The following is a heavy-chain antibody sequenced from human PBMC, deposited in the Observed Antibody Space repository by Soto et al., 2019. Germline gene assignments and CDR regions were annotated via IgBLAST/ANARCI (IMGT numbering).Heavy chain of an antibody. CDR2: ISYDGSNT. J-gene: IGHJ4*02. CDR3: SKEGGLSGSYDISISSYFAY. Sequence: PGGSLRLAGVASGFTFSSYGMHWVRQAPGKGLEWVAIISYDGSNTYYADSVKGRFTISRDNSKNTLYLQMNSLRAEDTSVYYCSKEGGLSGSYDISISSYFAYWGEGT. V-gene: IGHV3-30*18. D-gene: IGHD1-26*01. CDR1: GFTFSSYG.